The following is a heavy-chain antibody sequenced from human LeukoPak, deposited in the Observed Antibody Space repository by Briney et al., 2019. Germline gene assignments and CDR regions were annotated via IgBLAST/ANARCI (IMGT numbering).Heavy chain of an antibody. CDR2: INPKNAGT. V-gene: IGHV1-2*02. D-gene: IGHD1-26*01. Sequence: ASVKVSCKASGYTFTGYYIHWVRQAPGQGLEWRGWINPKNAGTNYAQKFQGRVTITADKSTSTAYMELSSLRSEDTAVYYCARAGIVGATTNWFDPWGQGTLVTVSS. CDR3: ARAGIVGATTNWFDP. J-gene: IGHJ5*02. CDR1: GYTFTGYY.